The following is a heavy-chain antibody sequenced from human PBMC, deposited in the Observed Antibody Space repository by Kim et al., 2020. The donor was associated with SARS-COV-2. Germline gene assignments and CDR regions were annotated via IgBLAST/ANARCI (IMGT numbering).Heavy chain of an antibody. D-gene: IGHD3-16*01. V-gene: IGHV4-59*13. Sequence: SETLSLTCTVSGDSITNYYWSWIRQPPGKGLEWIGYIYNSGSTDYNPSLKSRVTIFIDTSKSQFSLRLTSVTAADTALYFCARMPYGGFDSWGQGTLVTVSS. CDR3: ARMPYGGFDS. CDR1: GDSITNYY. CDR2: IYNSGST. J-gene: IGHJ4*02.